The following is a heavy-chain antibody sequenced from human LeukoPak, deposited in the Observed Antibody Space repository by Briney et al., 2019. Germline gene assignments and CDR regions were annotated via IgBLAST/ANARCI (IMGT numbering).Heavy chain of an antibody. CDR3: ARPVPLLTLYDAFDI. D-gene: IGHD1-26*01. CDR2: INPNSGGT. J-gene: IGHJ3*02. V-gene: IGHV1-2*02. CDR1: GYTFTGYY. Sequence: ASVKVSCKASGYTFTGYYMHWVRQAPGQGLEWMGWINPNSGGTNCAQKFQGRVTMTRDTSISTACMELSRLRSGDTAVYYCARPVPLLTLYDAFDIWGQGTMVTVSS.